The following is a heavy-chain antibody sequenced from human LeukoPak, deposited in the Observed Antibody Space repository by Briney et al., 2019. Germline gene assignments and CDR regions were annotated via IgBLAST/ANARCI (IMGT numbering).Heavy chain of an antibody. J-gene: IGHJ4*02. CDR1: GGTFSSCA. D-gene: IGHD1-26*01. Sequence: ASVKVSCKASGGTFSSCAISWVRQAPGQGLEWMGRIIPIFGTANYAQKFQGRVTITTDESTSTAYMELSSLRSEDTAVYYCASEVGATIKVYYWGQGTLVTVSS. CDR3: ASEVGATIKVYY. CDR2: IIPIFGTA. V-gene: IGHV1-69*05.